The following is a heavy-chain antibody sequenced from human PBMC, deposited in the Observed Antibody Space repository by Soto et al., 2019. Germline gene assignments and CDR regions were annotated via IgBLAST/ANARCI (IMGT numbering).Heavy chain of an antibody. J-gene: IGHJ4*02. D-gene: IGHD6-13*01. CDR2: IYYSGST. CDR3: AGSEIAAAGSEPLDY. V-gene: IGHV4-31*03. CDR1: GCSISSGGYY. Sequence: QVQLQESGPGLVKPSQTLSLTCTVSGCSISSGGYYWSWIRQHPGKGLEWIGYIYYSGSTYYNPSLKSRVTISVDTSKNQFSLKLSSVTAADTAVYYCAGSEIAAAGSEPLDYWGQGTLVTVSS.